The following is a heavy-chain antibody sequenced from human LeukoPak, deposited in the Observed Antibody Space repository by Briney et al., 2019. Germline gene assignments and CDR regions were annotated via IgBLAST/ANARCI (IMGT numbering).Heavy chain of an antibody. CDR1: GFTFSDSA. Sequence: GGSLRLSCAASGFTFSDSAMHWVRQASGKGLEWVGRIRNKANSYATAYAASVKGRFTISRDDSKNTAYLQMNSLKTEDTAVYYCTRPLSAYDYPGGHWGQGTLVTVSS. J-gene: IGHJ4*02. V-gene: IGHV3-73*01. D-gene: IGHD5-12*01. CDR2: IRNKANSYAT. CDR3: TRPLSAYDYPGGH.